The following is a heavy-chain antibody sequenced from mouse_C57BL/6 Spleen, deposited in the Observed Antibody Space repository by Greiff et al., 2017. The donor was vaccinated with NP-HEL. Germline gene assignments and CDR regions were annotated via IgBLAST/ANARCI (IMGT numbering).Heavy chain of an antibody. J-gene: IGHJ4*01. CDR2: SRNKANDYTT. CDR3: ARDAPMDY. Sequence: EVKLVESGGGLVQSGRSLRLSCATSGFTFSDFYMEWVRQAPGKGLEWIAASRNKANDYTTEYSASVKGRFIVSRDTSQSILYLQMNALRAEDTVIYYCARDAPMDYWGQGTSVTVSS. V-gene: IGHV7-1*01. CDR1: GFTFSDFY.